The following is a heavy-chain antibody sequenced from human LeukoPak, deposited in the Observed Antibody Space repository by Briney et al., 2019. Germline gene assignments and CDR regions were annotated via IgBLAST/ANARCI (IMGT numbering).Heavy chain of an antibody. CDR2: INPSGGST. Sequence: ASVKVSCKACGYSFTSHYMHWVRQAPGQGLEWMGIINPSGGSTTYAQKFQGRVTMTTDTSTSTIYMELSSLRSEDTAFYYCARGFYDFSLWGQGTLVTVSS. D-gene: IGHD3-3*01. J-gene: IGHJ4*02. V-gene: IGHV1-46*01. CDR1: GYSFTSHY. CDR3: ARGFYDFSL.